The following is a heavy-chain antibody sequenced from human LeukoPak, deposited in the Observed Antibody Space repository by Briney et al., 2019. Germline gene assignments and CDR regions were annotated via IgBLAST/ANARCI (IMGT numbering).Heavy chain of an antibody. V-gene: IGHV4-39*07. D-gene: IGHD4-17*01. CDR2: IYYSGST. J-gene: IGHJ2*01. CDR3: ARADYGDYVGWYFDL. CDR1: GGSISSGSYF. Sequence: SETLSLMCTVSGGSISSGSYFWGWIRQPPGKGLEWIGSIYYSGSTYYNPSLKSRVTISVDTSKNQFSLKLSSVTAADTAVYYCARADYGDYVGWYFDLWGRGTLVTVSS.